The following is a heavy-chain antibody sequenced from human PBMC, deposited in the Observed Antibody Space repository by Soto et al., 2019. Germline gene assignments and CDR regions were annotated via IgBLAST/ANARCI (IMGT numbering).Heavy chain of an antibody. CDR1: GFTFSNYG. Sequence: QVQLVESGGGVVQPARSLRLSCAASGFTFSNYGMHWVRQAPGKGLEWVAVVWHDGKTKYYADSVEGRSTISRDNSRNTLFLQMNSLRAEDTAVYHCARDRGSDDPIDYWGQGTLVTVSS. CDR3: ARDRGSDDPIDY. V-gene: IGHV3-33*01. CDR2: VWHDGKTK. J-gene: IGHJ4*02. D-gene: IGHD3-10*01.